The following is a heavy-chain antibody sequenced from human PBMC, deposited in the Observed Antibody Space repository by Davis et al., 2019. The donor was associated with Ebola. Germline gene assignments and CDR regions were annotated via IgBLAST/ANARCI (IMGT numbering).Heavy chain of an antibody. CDR3: ARPRQAPRYAFDI. J-gene: IGHJ3*02. Sequence: ASVKVSCKASGYTFTSYDISWVRQATGQGLEWMGWMNPNSGNTGYAQKFQGRVTMTRNTSISTAYMELSSLRSEDTAVYYCARPRQAPRYAFDIWGQGTMVTVSS. CDR1: GYTFTSYD. CDR2: MNPNSGNT. V-gene: IGHV1-8*01.